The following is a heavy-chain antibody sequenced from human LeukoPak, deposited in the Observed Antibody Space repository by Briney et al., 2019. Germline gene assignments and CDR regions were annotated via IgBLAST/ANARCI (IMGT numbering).Heavy chain of an antibody. CDR1: GFSLSNYA. Sequence: GGCLRLSCAASGFSLSNYAMNWVRQTPGKGLEWVSGISGGTTYYADSVRGRFNISRDSSKNTLYLHMDNLRAEDTAVYLCAKGYTTGRSEGYLDYWGQGTLVSVSS. V-gene: IGHV3-23*01. J-gene: IGHJ4*02. D-gene: IGHD2/OR15-2a*01. CDR3: AKGYTTGRSEGYLDY. CDR2: ISGGTT.